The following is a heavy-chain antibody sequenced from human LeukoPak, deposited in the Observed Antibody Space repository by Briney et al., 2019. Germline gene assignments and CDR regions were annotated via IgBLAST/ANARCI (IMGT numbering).Heavy chain of an antibody. Sequence: SQTLSLTCTVSGGSISSGGYYCSWIRQHPVKGLEWIGYIYYSGSTYYNPSLKSRVTISVDTSKNQFSLKLSSVTAADTAVYYCARESYYGSGSYLLDYWGQGTLVTVSS. CDR3: ARESYYGSGSYLLDY. D-gene: IGHD3-10*01. V-gene: IGHV4-31*03. J-gene: IGHJ4*02. CDR1: GGSISSGGYY. CDR2: IYYSGST.